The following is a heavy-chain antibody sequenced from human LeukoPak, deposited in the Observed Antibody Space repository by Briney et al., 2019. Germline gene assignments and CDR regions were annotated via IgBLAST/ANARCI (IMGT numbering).Heavy chain of an antibody. D-gene: IGHD6-6*01. J-gene: IGHJ4*02. CDR3: AIMSGSWNDY. CDR1: GITFDDFT. V-gene: IGHV3-43*01. Sequence: GGSLRLSCATSGITFDDFTMHWVRQAPGKGLEWVSLISGDGGSTYYGDSVKGRFTISRDNSKNSLYLQSNSLRPEDTAVYYCAIMSGSWNDYWGQGTLVTVSS. CDR2: ISGDGGST.